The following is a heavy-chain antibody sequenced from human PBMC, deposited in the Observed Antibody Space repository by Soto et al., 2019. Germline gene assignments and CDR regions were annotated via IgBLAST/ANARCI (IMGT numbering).Heavy chain of an antibody. Sequence: QVQLVQSGAEVKKPGASVKVSCKASGYTFTSYYMHWVRQAPGQGLEWMGIINPSGGSTSYAQKFQGRVTMDRDTSTSKVYMELSSLRSEDTAVYYCARSIAAAAFDYWGQGTLVTVSS. D-gene: IGHD6-13*01. J-gene: IGHJ4*02. V-gene: IGHV1-46*03. CDR3: ARSIAAAAFDY. CDR1: GYTFTSYY. CDR2: INPSGGST.